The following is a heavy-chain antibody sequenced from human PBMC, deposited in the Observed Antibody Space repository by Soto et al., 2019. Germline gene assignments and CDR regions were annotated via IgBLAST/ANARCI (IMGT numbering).Heavy chain of an antibody. CDR3: ARVWGGAFDI. CDR1: GGSISSYY. V-gene: IGHV4-59*01. CDR2: IYYSGST. J-gene: IGHJ3*02. Sequence: PSETLSLTCTVSGGSISSYYWSWIRQPPGKGLEWIGYIYYSGSTNYNSSLKSRVTISVDTSKNQFSLKLSSVTAAEPAVYYCARVWGGAFDIWGQGTMVT. D-gene: IGHD3-10*01.